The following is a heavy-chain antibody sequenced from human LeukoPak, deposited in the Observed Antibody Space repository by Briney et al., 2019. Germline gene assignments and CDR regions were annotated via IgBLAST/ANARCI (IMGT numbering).Heavy chain of an antibody. CDR1: GFTFSSYA. J-gene: IGHJ4*02. CDR3: AKATQRYCTGGTCYPLDY. Sequence: PGGSLRLSCAASGFTFSSYAMHWVRQAPGKGLEWVAVISYDGSSKYYADSVKGRFTISRDNSKNTLYLQVNSLRAEDTAVYYCAKATQRYCTGGTCYPLDYWGQGTLVTVSS. V-gene: IGHV3-30*04. CDR2: ISYDGSSK. D-gene: IGHD2-8*02.